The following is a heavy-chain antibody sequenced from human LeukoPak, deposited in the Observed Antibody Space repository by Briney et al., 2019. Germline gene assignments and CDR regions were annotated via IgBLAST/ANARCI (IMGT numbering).Heavy chain of an antibody. CDR1: GYTFTGYY. Sequence: GASVKVSCKASGYTFTGYYMHWVRQAPGQGLEWMGRINPNSGGTNYAQKFQGRVTMTRDTSISTAYMELSRLRSDDTAVYYCARHRLKYYYDSSGYPDHWGQGTLVTVSS. D-gene: IGHD3-22*01. CDR3: ARHRLKYYYDSSGYPDH. CDR2: INPNSGGT. V-gene: IGHV1-2*06. J-gene: IGHJ5*02.